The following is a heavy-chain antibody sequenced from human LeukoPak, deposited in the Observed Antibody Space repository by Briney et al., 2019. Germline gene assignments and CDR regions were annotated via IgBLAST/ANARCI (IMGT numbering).Heavy chain of an antibody. D-gene: IGHD2-2*01. V-gene: IGHV4-59*01. J-gene: IGHJ3*02. CDR1: GGSISDYY. CDR3: AGATSREAFDI. CDR2: IYYSGST. Sequence: SETLSLTCTVSGGSISDYYWSWIRQPPGKGLEWIGYIYYSGSTNYTPSLKSRVTILINTSKNQFSLRLSSVTAADTAVYYCAGATSREAFDIWGQGTRVTVSS.